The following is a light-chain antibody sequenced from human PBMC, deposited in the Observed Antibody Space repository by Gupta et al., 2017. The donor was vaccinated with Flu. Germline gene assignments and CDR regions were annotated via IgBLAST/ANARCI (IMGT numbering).Light chain of an antibody. CDR3: QQYHRSPFT. V-gene: IGKV3-20*01. Sequence: ERATLSCRASQSVTSSYVAWYQQKRRQAPRLLIYDASSRATGVPDRFSGSDSGTDFTLTISRLDPEDFAVYYCQQYHRSPFTFGPGTRVDTK. CDR2: DAS. J-gene: IGKJ3*01. CDR1: QSVTSSY.